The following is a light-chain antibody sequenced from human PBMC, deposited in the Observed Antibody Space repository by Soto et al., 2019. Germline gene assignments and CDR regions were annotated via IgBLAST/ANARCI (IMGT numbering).Light chain of an antibody. CDR2: GAS. Sequence: EIVLTQSPGTLSLSPGERATLSCRASQSVSSSYLAWYQQKPGQAPRLLIYGASSRATGIPDRFSGSGAGTEITVAINRLEPENFAVYYWQQYGSRPLPFGGGTKRELK. J-gene: IGKJ4*01. V-gene: IGKV3-20*01. CDR1: QSVSSSY. CDR3: QQYGSRPLP.